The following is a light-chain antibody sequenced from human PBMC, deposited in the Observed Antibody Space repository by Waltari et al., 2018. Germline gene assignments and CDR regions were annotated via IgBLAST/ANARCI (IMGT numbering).Light chain of an antibody. Sequence: DIVMTQSPDSLAVSLGERAPINCKSSQSVFYNSNNKNYLAWYQQKAGQPPKLLIYWASSRESGVPDRFSGSVSGTDFTLTISSLQAEDVAVYYCQQYYTAPYSFGQGTKLEIK. CDR1: QSVFYNSNNKNY. CDR3: QQYYTAPYS. J-gene: IGKJ2*03. V-gene: IGKV4-1*01. CDR2: WAS.